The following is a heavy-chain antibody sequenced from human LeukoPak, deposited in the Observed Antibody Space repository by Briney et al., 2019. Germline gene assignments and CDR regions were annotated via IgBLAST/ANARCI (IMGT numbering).Heavy chain of an antibody. CDR2: ISAYNGNT. J-gene: IGHJ4*02. Sequence: ASVKVSCKASGYTFTSYGISWVRQAPGQGLEWMGWISAYNGNTNYAQKLQGRVTMTTDTSTSTAYMELRSLRSDDTAVYYCARVRGYGYGYIGGGYFDYWGQGTLVTVSS. CDR3: ARVRGYGYGYIGGGYFDY. CDR1: GYTFTSYG. D-gene: IGHD5-18*01. V-gene: IGHV1-18*01.